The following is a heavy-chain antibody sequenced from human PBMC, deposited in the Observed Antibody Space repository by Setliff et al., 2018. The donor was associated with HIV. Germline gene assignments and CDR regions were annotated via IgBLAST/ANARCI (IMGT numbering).Heavy chain of an antibody. J-gene: IGHJ3*02. CDR3: ARDYSTLGRSDDAFDM. V-gene: IGHV4-61*08. CDR2: ASYSGNA. Sequence: SETLSLTCTASGGSISSGGYYWSWIRQSPGKGLEWIGYASYSGNANYNPSLKSRVTISVDTTKNQFSLKLTSMTAADTAIYYCARDYSTLGRSDDAFDMWGPGTMVTVSS. CDR1: GGSISSGGYY. D-gene: IGHD3-3*01.